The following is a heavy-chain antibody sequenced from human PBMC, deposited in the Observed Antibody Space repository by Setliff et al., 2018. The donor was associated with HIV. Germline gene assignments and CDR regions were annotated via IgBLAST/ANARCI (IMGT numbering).Heavy chain of an antibody. CDR3: AKDDAGYCSGGSCYAPFDS. D-gene: IGHD2-15*01. CDR1: GFSFSVFA. Sequence: SCAASGFSFSVFAMSWVRQAPGKGLEWVAAINGGGEVTFYADSVKGRFTISRDNSKNTLYLQMNSLRDEDTAVYHCAKDDAGYCSGGSCYAPFDSWGQGTLVTVSS. V-gene: IGHV3-23*01. CDR2: INGGGEVT. J-gene: IGHJ4*02.